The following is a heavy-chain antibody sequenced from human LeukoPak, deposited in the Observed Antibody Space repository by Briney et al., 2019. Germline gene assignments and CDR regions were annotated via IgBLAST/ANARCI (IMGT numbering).Heavy chain of an antibody. D-gene: IGHD3-3*01. CDR1: GFTFTSYA. Sequence: GSLRLSCAASGFTFTSYAMNWVRQAPGKGLEWASFISASGSSTHYADSVKGRFTISRDNSNNTLYLQINSLRAEDTAAYYCAKGAQYDFWTGYTLEYFDVWGKGTLVTVSS. V-gene: IGHV3-23*01. CDR2: ISASGSST. CDR3: AKGAQYDFWTGYTLEYFDV. J-gene: IGHJ4*02.